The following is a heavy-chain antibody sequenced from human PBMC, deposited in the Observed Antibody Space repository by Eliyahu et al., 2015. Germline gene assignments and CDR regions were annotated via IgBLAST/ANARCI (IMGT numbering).Heavy chain of an antibody. CDR3: AKDRPNYHESNGAYYKINGDA. CDR2: ISGNGAVT. CDR1: GFXFNIYS. V-gene: IGHV3-23*04. J-gene: IGHJ5*02. D-gene: IGHD3-22*01. Sequence: EVQLVESGGGSLQPGGSLRLSCAASGFXFNIYSXXWVRQAPGKGLEGVSSISGNGAVTWYVDSVKGRFTISRDNSRTTLYLQMDSLRAEDTAIYFCAKDRPNYHESNGAYYKINGDAWGQGTLVTVSS.